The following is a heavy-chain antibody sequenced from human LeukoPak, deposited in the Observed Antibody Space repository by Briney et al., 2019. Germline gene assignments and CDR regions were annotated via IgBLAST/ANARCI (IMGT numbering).Heavy chain of an antibody. CDR2: IYTSGST. CDR3: ATLTTVVTAYYFDY. J-gene: IGHJ4*02. Sequence: SETLSLTCTVSGGSISSYYWSWIRQPAGKGLEWIGRIYTSGSTNYNPSLKSRVTISVDKSKNQFSLKLSSVTAADTAVYYCATLTTVVTAYYFDYWGQGTLVTVSS. CDR1: GGSISSYY. D-gene: IGHD4-23*01. V-gene: IGHV4-4*07.